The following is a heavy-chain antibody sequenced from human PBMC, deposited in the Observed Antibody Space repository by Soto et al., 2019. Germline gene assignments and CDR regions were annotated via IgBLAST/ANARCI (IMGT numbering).Heavy chain of an antibody. V-gene: IGHV6-1*01. CDR1: GDSVSSNSAA. Sequence: SQTLSLTCAISGDSVSSNSAAWNWIRQSPSRGLEWLGRTYYRSKWYNDYAVSVKSRITINPDTSENQFSLQLNSVTPEDTAVYYCAREEGDGYNPHYGMDVWGQGTTVTVSS. D-gene: IGHD5-12*01. CDR3: AREEGDGYNPHYGMDV. CDR2: TYYRSKWYN. J-gene: IGHJ6*02.